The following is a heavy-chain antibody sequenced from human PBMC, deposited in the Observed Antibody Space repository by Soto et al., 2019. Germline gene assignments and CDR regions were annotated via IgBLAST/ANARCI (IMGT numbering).Heavy chain of an antibody. CDR1: GDTLTGYY. J-gene: IGHJ6*02. D-gene: IGHD2-2*01. V-gene: IGHV1-2*02. CDR3: ARDKRYHPTDPYYFGLDV. Sequence: ASVKVSCKVVGDTLTGYYMHWVRQAPGQGLEWMGWINPNSGGTNYAEDFQGRVTMTRDTSISTAYMELSRLRSDDTAVFYCARDKRYHPTDPYYFGLDVWGQGTTGTVSS. CDR2: INPNSGGT.